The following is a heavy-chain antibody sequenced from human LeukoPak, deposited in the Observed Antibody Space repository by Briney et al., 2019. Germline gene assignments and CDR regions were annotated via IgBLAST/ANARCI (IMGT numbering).Heavy chain of an antibody. CDR3: ARDLNWETY. J-gene: IGHJ4*02. Sequence: GGSLRLSCAASGFTFSSYSMNWVRQAPGKGLEWVSYISSSSSTIYYADSVKGRFTISRENAKNSLYLQMNSLRAEDTAVYYCARDLNWETYWGQGTLVSVSS. D-gene: IGHD7-27*01. CDR1: GFTFSSYS. CDR2: ISSSSSTI. V-gene: IGHV3-48*01.